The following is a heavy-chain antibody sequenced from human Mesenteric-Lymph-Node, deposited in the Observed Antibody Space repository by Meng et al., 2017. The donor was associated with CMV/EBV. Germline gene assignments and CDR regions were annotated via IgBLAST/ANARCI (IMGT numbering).Heavy chain of an antibody. Sequence: CKTSGYTFTSYAMHWVRQAPGQRLEWMGWINAGNGNTKYSQKFQGRVTITRDTSASTAYMELSSLRSEDTAVYYCARGNSGYDFFDYWGQGTLVTVSS. D-gene: IGHD5-12*01. CDR2: INAGNGNT. J-gene: IGHJ4*02. V-gene: IGHV1-3*01. CDR1: GYTFTSYA. CDR3: ARGNSGYDFFDY.